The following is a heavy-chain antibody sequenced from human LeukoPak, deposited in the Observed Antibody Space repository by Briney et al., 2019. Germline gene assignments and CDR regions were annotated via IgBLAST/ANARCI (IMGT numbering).Heavy chain of an antibody. V-gene: IGHV1-24*01. CDR1: GYTFTELS. J-gene: IGHJ4*02. CDR3: AKDIHPGLDSGASCCFDY. D-gene: IGHD3-22*01. Sequence: ASVKVSCKVSGYTFTELSMHWVRQAPGKGLEWMGGVDPEDGETIYARNFQGRVTMTTDTSTNTAYMELRSLRSDDTAVYYCAKDIHPGLDSGASCCFDYWGQGTPVTVSS. CDR2: VDPEDGET.